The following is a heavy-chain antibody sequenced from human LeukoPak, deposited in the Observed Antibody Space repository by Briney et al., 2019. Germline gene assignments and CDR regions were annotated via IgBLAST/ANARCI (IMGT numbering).Heavy chain of an antibody. CDR2: IKKDGTEK. CDR1: GFTFSTHW. CDR3: TRDVGAAGY. Sequence: PGGSLRLSCAASGFTFSTHWMSWVRQAPGKGLEWVGNIKKDGTEKYYVASATGRFTTSRDNAKNSLDLQMNSCRAEDTAVYYCTRDVGAAGYWGQGTLVTVSS. D-gene: IGHD6-13*01. J-gene: IGHJ4*02. V-gene: IGHV3-7*05.